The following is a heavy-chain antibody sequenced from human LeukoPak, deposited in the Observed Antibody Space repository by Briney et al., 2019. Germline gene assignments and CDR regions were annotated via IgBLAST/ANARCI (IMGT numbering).Heavy chain of an antibody. CDR2: INHSGST. V-gene: IGHV4-34*01. D-gene: IGHD2-15*01. CDR1: GGSFSGYY. J-gene: IGHJ4*02. Sequence: PSETLSLTCAVYGGSFSGYYWSWIRQPPGKGLEWIGEINHSGSTNCNPSLKSRVTISVDTSKNQFSLKLSSVTAADTAVYYCARSKHLGYCSGGSCPYYFDYWGQGTLVTVSS. CDR3: ARSKHLGYCSGGSCPYYFDY.